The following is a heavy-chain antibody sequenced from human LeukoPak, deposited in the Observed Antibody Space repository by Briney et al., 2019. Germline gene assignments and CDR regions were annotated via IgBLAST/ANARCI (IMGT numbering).Heavy chain of an antibody. CDR1: GYTFIGYY. CDR2: INPKNGGA. D-gene: IGHD2-2*02. J-gene: IGHJ5*02. V-gene: IGHV1-2*07. CDR3: AKPHIVVVPAAIGGWFDP. Sequence: ASVKVSCKTSGYTFIGYYMHWVRQAPGQGLEWMGWINPKNGGANYTPSFQGRVTMTRDRSISTVYMELTRLTSDDTAVYYCAKPHIVVVPAAIGGWFDPWGQGTLVTVSS.